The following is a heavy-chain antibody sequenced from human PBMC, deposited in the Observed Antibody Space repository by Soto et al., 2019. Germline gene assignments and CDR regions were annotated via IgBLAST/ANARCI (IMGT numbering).Heavy chain of an antibody. CDR1: GFTFSSYG. V-gene: IGHV3-30*18. Sequence: AGGSLRLSCAASGFTFSSYGMHWVRQAPGKGLEWVAVISYDGSNKYYADSVKARFTISRDNSKNTLYLQMNSLRAEDTAVYYCAKLTRLGGGFDYWGQGTLVNVSS. CDR2: ISYDGSNK. D-gene: IGHD3-16*01. CDR3: AKLTRLGGGFDY. J-gene: IGHJ4*02.